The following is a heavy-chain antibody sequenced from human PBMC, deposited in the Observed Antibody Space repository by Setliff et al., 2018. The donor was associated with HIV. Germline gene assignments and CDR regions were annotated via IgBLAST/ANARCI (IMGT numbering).Heavy chain of an antibody. D-gene: IGHD3-22*01. Sequence: GGSLRLSCTASGFTFGDYAMSWVRQAPGKGLEWVGFIRSKAYGGTTEYAASVKGRFTISRDDSKSIAYLQMNSLKTEDTAVYYCTRTFFHSSGYYDNLQPFDYWGQGTLVTVSS. V-gene: IGHV3-49*04. CDR1: GFTFGDYA. J-gene: IGHJ4*02. CDR3: TRTFFHSSGYYDNLQPFDY. CDR2: IRSKAYGGTT.